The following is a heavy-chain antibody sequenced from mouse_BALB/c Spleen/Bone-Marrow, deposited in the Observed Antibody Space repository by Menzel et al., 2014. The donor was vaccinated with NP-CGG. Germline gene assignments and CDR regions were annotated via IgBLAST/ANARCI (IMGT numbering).Heavy chain of an antibody. CDR1: GFNIKDYY. CDR3: ASYYGSSYDYFDY. Sequence: VQLQQSGAELVRPGALVKLSCKAFGFNIKDYYMHWVKQRPEQGLEWIGWIDPENGNTIYDPKFQGKASITADTSSNTAYLQLSSLTSEDTAVYYCASYYGSSYDYFDYWGQGTTLTVS. CDR2: IDPENGNT. J-gene: IGHJ2*01. V-gene: IGHV14-1*02. D-gene: IGHD1-1*01.